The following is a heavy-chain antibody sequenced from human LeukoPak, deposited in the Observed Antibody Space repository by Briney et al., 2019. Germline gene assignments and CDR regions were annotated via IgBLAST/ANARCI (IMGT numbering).Heavy chain of an antibody. J-gene: IGHJ3*02. D-gene: IGHD1-1*01. CDR3: ARDHWDAFDI. Sequence: PGGSLRLSCAASGFTFSSYSMNWVCQAPGKGLEWVSSISSSSSYIYYADSVKGRFTISRDNAKNSLYLQMNSLRAEDTAVYYCARDHWDAFDIWGQGTMVTVSS. CDR2: ISSSSSYI. CDR1: GFTFSSYS. V-gene: IGHV3-21*01.